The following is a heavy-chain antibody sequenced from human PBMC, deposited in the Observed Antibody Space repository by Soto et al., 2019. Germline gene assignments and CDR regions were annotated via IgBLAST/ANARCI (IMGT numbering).Heavy chain of an antibody. CDR1: GGSISSGDYY. D-gene: IGHD6-13*01. J-gene: IGHJ5*02. CDR3: AIGGAAAARGWFDP. Sequence: SETLSLTCTVSGGSISSGDYYWSWIRQPPGKGLEWIGYIYYSGNTNYNPSLKSRVTISVDTSKNQFSLRLSSVTAADTAIYYCAIGGAAAARGWFDPWGQGTLVTVSS. CDR2: IYYSGNT. V-gene: IGHV4-61*08.